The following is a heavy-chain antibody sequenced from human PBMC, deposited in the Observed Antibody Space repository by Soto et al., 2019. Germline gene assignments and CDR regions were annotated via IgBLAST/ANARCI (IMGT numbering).Heavy chain of an antibody. Sequence: ASVKVSCKTSGYTFSNYAISWVRQAPGQGLEWMGWISSYNSNNGDTKSAQMLQGRVTMTIDTSATTAYMELRSLRSDDTAVYYCARARMVGVPAAPYWFAPWGQGTLVTVSS. CDR1: GYTFSNYA. D-gene: IGHD2-2*01. CDR2: ISSYNSNNGDT. CDR3: ARARMVGVPAAPYWFAP. V-gene: IGHV1-18*04. J-gene: IGHJ5*02.